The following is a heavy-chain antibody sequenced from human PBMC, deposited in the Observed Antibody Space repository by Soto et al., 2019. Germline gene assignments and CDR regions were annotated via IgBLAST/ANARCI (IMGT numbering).Heavy chain of an antibody. D-gene: IGHD3-22*01. V-gene: IGHV1-69*01. J-gene: IGHJ4*02. CDR1: GGTFSSYA. Sequence: QVQLVQSGAEVKKPGSSVKVSCKASGGTFSSYAISWVRQAPGQGLEWMGGIIPIFGTANYAQKFQGRVTITADESTSTAYMELSSLRSDDTAVYYCAAVYYDSSGYYYVAYWVQGTLVPVSS. CDR2: IIPIFGTA. CDR3: AAVYYDSSGYYYVAY.